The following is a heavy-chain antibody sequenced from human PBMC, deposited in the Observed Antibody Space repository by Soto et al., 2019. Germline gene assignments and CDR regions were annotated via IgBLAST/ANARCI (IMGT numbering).Heavy chain of an antibody. J-gene: IGHJ6*02. CDR1: GFTFSSYS. D-gene: IGHD3-22*01. V-gene: IGHV3-48*01. CDR3: AREGYYYDSSGYTGYYGMDV. Sequence: GGSLRLSCAASGFTFSSYSMNWVRQAPGKGLEWVSYISSSSSTIYYADSVKGRFTISRDNSKNTLYLQMNSLRAEDTAVYYCAREGYYYDSSGYTGYYGMDVWGQGTTVTVSS. CDR2: ISSSSSTI.